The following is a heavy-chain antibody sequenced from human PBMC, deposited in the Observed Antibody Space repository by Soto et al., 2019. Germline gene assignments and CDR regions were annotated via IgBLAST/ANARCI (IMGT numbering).Heavy chain of an antibody. CDR2: IHHSGST. V-gene: IGHV4-4*02. CDR1: GGSITSSNW. J-gene: IGHJ6*02. CDR3: ARAPTIPRSQKRITSGLDV. Sequence: QLLLQESGPGLVKPSGTLSLSCAVAGGSITSSNWWTWVRQPPGKGLECIGEIHHSGSTSYNPSLASRLTISVDKSKNQSSLNLLPVTAAHTAVYYCARAPTIPRSQKRITSGLDVWGQGTTVAVSS. D-gene: IGHD3-9*01.